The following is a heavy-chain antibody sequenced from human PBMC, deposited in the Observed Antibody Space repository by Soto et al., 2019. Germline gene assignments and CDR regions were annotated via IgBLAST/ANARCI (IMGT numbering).Heavy chain of an antibody. Sequence: SETLSLTCTVSGGSISSSSYYWGWIRQPPGKGLEWIGSIYYSGSTYYNPSLKSRVTISVDTSKNQFSLKLSSVTAADTAVYYCARSHRGWYDYWGQGTLVTVSS. CDR3: ARSHRGWYDY. V-gene: IGHV4-39*01. J-gene: IGHJ4*02. CDR2: IYYSGST. CDR1: GGSISSSSYY. D-gene: IGHD6-19*01.